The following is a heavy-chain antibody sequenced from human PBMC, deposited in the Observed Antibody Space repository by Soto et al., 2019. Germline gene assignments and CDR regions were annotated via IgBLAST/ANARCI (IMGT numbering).Heavy chain of an antibody. CDR2: MSYSGST. V-gene: IGHV4-31*03. Sequence: SETLSLTCTVSGGSISSYDYYWSWIRQHPAKGLEWIGYMSYSGSTYYNPSLRSRVTISIDTSKNQYSLNLASVTAPDTAVYFCARPFDARAPRDNWFDPWGQGTLVTVSS. CDR3: ARPFDARAPRDNWFDP. CDR1: GGSISSYDYY. J-gene: IGHJ5*02.